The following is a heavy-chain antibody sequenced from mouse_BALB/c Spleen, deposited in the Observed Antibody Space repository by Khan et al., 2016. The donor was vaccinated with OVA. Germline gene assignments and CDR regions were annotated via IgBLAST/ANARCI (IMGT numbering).Heavy chain of an antibody. J-gene: IGHJ3*01. V-gene: IGHV5-15*02. Sequence: EVELVESGGGLVQPGGSRKLSCAASGFTFSDYGMAWVRQAPGKGPEWVAFISDLAYTIYYADTVTGRFTISRENAKNTLYLEMSSLRSEDTAIYYCSRGGGTAPFAYWGRGTLVTVSA. D-gene: IGHD1-2*01. CDR3: SRGGGTAPFAY. CDR2: ISDLAYTI. CDR1: GFTFSDYG.